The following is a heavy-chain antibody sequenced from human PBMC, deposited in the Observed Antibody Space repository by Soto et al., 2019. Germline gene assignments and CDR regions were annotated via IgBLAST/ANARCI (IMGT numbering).Heavy chain of an antibody. CDR3: TRYLDF. Sequence: GGSLRLSCSASGFTFSTSWMDWVRQTPGKGLEWVANINQDGSEKNYVDSVKGRFTISRDNAKNSLFLQMSSLTAEDSGLYYCTRYLDFWGQGTLVTVSS. CDR1: GFTFSTSW. CDR2: INQDGSEK. J-gene: IGHJ4*02. V-gene: IGHV3-7*01.